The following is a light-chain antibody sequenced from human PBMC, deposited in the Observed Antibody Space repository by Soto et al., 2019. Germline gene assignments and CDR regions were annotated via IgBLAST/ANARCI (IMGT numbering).Light chain of an antibody. CDR2: GAS. J-gene: IGKJ3*01. Sequence: EIVLTQSPGTLSLSPGDRATLSCRASQSVSTNHLAWYQQSLGQAPRLLIYGASSRATGIPDRFSGNGSGTDFTLTISRLEPEDFAVYYCHQYGSTPFTFGPGTKVDIK. CDR3: HQYGSTPFT. V-gene: IGKV3-20*01. CDR1: QSVSTNH.